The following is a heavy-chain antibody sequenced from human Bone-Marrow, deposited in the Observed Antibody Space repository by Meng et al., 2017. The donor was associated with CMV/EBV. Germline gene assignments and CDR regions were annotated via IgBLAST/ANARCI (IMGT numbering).Heavy chain of an antibody. D-gene: IGHD2-2*01. V-gene: IGHV4-61*08. CDR2: IYYSGST. Sequence: GSLRLSCTVSGGSISSGDYYWSWIRQPPGKGLEWIGYIYYSGSTNYNPSLKSRVTISVDTSKNQFSLKLSSVTAADTAVYYCARGVQERYCSSTSCYWLNLFDPWGQGTLVTVSS. CDR3: ARGVQERYCSSTSCYWLNLFDP. J-gene: IGHJ5*02. CDR1: GGSISSGDYY.